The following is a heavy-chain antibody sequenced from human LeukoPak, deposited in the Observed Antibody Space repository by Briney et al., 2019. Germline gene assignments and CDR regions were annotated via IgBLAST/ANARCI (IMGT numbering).Heavy chain of an antibody. D-gene: IGHD3-22*01. CDR3: AGRDYYDISGYYFDYYYMDV. CDR1: AYSISRGYY. J-gene: IGHJ6*03. V-gene: IGHV4-38-2*02. Sequence: SQTLSLTCTVYAYSISRGYYWGWIRQPPGQGLARTGDIYHTASTYSNPAVKSRVTRSVDTSKNQFSLKLSSVTAADTAVYYCAGRDYYDISGYYFDYYYMDVWGKGTTCTVSS. CDR2: IYHTAST.